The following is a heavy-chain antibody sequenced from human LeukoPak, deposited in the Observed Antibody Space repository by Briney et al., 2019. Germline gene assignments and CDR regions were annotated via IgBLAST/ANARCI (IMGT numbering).Heavy chain of an antibody. CDR3: ARGLGYCSGGSCYSGH. Sequence: ASVKVSCKASGYTFTSYDINWVRQATGQGLEWMGWMNPNSGNTGYAQKFQGRVTMTRNTSISTAYMELSSLRSEDTAVYYCARGLGYCSGGSCYSGHWGQGTLVTVFS. CDR2: MNPNSGNT. D-gene: IGHD2-15*01. J-gene: IGHJ4*02. V-gene: IGHV1-8*01. CDR1: GYTFTSYD.